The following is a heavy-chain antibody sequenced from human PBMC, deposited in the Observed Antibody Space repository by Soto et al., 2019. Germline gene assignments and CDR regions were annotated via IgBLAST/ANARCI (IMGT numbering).Heavy chain of an antibody. J-gene: IGHJ6*02. D-gene: IGHD6-13*01. CDR3: ARGGIAVPGYYYYGMDV. Sequence: PGGSLRLSCAASGFTVSSNYMSWVRQAPGKGLEWVSVIYSGGSTYYADSVKGRFTISRDNSKNTLYLQMNSLRAEDTAVYYCARGGIAVPGYYYYGMDVWGQGTTVTVSS. CDR2: IYSGGST. CDR1: GFTVSSNY. V-gene: IGHV3-53*01.